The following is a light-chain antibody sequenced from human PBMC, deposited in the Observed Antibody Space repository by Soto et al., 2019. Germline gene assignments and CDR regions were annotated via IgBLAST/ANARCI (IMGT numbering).Light chain of an antibody. CDR3: CSYAGSGTWV. CDR2: EGS. J-gene: IGLJ3*02. V-gene: IGLV2-23*01. CDR1: SSVVGSYNL. Sequence: QSVLTQPASVSGSPGQSITISCTGTSSVVGSYNLVSWYQQHPGKAPKLMVYEGSKRPSGASNRFSGSKSGNTASLTISGLQAEDEADYYCCSYAGSGTWVFGGGTKLTVL.